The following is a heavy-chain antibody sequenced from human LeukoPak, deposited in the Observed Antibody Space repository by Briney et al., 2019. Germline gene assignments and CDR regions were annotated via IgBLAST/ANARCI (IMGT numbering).Heavy chain of an antibody. D-gene: IGHD4-17*01. CDR1: GFNFADYA. J-gene: IGHJ4*02. CDR3: AKDAYSGYGDFDY. Sequence: GGSLRLSCEASGFNFADYAMHWVRQAPGKGLEYVSGINWKGDSIGYADSVKGRFTIYRDNAKNSLYLQMNNLGVEDTALYYCAKDAYSGYGDFDYWGQGTLVTVSS. CDR2: INWKGDSI. V-gene: IGHV3-9*01.